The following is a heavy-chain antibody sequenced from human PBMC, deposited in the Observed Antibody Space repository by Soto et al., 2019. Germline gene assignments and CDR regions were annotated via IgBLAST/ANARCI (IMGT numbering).Heavy chain of an antibody. Sequence: GGSLRLSCAASGFTFSVYAMSWVRQAPGKGLEWVSGISGSGDSTHYADSVKGRFAVSRDNSKSILYLQTNSLRAEDTAIYYSAKALYGGFTYWGQGTLVTVSS. D-gene: IGHD3-10*01. CDR2: ISGSGDST. CDR3: AKALYGGFTY. J-gene: IGHJ4*02. CDR1: GFTFSVYA. V-gene: IGHV3-23*01.